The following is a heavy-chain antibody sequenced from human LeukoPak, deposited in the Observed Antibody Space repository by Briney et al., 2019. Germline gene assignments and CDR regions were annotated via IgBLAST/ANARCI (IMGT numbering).Heavy chain of an antibody. CDR2: VFYSGST. D-gene: IGHD6-19*01. Sequence: SETLSLTCTVSGGSISSDYWSWIRQPPGKGLEWIGYVFYSGSTNYNPSLKSQVTISVDTSKNQISLKLTSVTAADTAVYYCARHPSAVAGKTFDCWGQGTLVTVSS. CDR3: ARHPSAVAGKTFDC. V-gene: IGHV4-59*08. J-gene: IGHJ4*02. CDR1: GGSISSDY.